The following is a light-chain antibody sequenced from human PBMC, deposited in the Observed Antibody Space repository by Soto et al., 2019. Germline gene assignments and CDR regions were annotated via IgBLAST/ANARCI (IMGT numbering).Light chain of an antibody. Sequence: QSALTQPRSVSGSPGQSVTISCTGTISDVGVYNYVSWYQQHPGKAPKLMIYDVTKRPSGVPDRFSGSKSGNTASLTISGLQAEDEADYSCCSYAGSYTYVFGTGTKVTVL. V-gene: IGLV2-11*01. J-gene: IGLJ1*01. CDR2: DVT. CDR1: ISDVGVYNY. CDR3: CSYAGSYTYV.